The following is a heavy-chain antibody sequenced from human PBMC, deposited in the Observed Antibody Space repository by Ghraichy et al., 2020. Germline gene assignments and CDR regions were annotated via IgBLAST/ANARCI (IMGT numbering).Heavy chain of an antibody. J-gene: IGHJ4*02. CDR2: IYSGGST. CDR3: AGDDSSGYYRFDY. Sequence: GGSLRLSCAASGFTVSNNYMSWVRQAPGKGLEWVSVIYSGGSTYYADSVKGRFTISRDNSKNTLYLQMNRLRAKDTAVYYCAGDDSSGYYRFDYWGQGTLITVSS. V-gene: IGHV3-53*01. CDR1: GFTVSNNY. D-gene: IGHD3-22*01.